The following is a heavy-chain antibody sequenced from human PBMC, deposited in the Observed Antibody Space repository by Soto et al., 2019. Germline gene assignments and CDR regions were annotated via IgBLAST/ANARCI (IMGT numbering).Heavy chain of an antibody. CDR1: GGSVSSGSYY. CDR2: IYYSGST. V-gene: IGHV4-61*01. CDR3: ARDGVMQFDY. Sequence: QVQLQESGPGLVKPSETLSLTCTVSGGSVSSGSYYWSWIRQPPGKGLEWIGYIYYSGSTNYNPSLKSRVTISVDTSKNQFSLKLSSVTAADTAVYYCARDGVMQFDYWGQGTLVTVSS. J-gene: IGHJ4*02. D-gene: IGHD3-16*01.